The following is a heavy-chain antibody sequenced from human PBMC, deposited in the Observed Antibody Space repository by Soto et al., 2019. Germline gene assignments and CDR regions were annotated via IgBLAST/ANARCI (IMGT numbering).Heavy chain of an antibody. D-gene: IGHD6-6*01. V-gene: IGHV1-69*18. Sequence: QVQLVQSGAEVKQPGSSVKVSCKASGGTFSSYAISWVRQAPGQGLEWMGNIIPIFATANHAQKFQGRVTITADESTSTAYMELSSLRSEDTAVYYCARDFEYSSSALHYWGQGTLVTVSS. CDR1: GGTFSSYA. CDR2: IIPIFATA. J-gene: IGHJ4*02. CDR3: ARDFEYSSSALHY.